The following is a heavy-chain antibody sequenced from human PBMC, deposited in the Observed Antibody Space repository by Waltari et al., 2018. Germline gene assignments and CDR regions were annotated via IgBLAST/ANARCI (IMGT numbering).Heavy chain of an antibody. Sequence: QVQLQQWGAGLLKPSETLSLTCAVYGGSFSGYYWSWIRQPPGKGLEWMGEINHSGSTNYNPSLKSRVTISVDTSKNQFSLKLSSVTAADTAVYYCARMHDYSKFYYYYYMDVWGKGTTVTISS. J-gene: IGHJ6*03. CDR3: ARMHDYSKFYYYYYMDV. D-gene: IGHD4-4*01. CDR2: INHSGST. V-gene: IGHV4-34*01. CDR1: GGSFSGYY.